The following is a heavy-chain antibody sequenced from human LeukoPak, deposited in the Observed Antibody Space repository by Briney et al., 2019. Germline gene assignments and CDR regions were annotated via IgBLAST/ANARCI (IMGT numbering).Heavy chain of an antibody. CDR2: SSSIGGRT. CDR3: ALHINGDYESRFDP. V-gene: IGHV3-23*01. Sequence: GGSLRLSCAASGFPFGSHGMNWVRQAPGKGLEWVSGSSSIGGRTYYADSVKGRFTVTRDNSRDTLHLQMNSLRAEDTAIYYCALHINGDYESRFDPWGQGTLVTVSS. J-gene: IGHJ5*02. CDR1: GFPFGSHG. D-gene: IGHD4-17*01.